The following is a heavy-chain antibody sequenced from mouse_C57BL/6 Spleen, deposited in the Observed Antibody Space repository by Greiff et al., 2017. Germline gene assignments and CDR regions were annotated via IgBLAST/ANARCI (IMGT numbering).Heavy chain of an antibody. Sequence: VQLQQSGPELVKPGASVKISCKASGYTFTDYYMNWVKQSHGQSLEWIGDINPNNGGTSYNQKFKGKATLTVDKSSSTAYMELRSLTSEDSAVYYCARTGSSHFDYWGQGTTLTVAS. CDR2: INPNNGGT. V-gene: IGHV1-26*01. D-gene: IGHD1-3*01. CDR3: ARTGSSHFDY. CDR1: GYTFTDYY. J-gene: IGHJ2*01.